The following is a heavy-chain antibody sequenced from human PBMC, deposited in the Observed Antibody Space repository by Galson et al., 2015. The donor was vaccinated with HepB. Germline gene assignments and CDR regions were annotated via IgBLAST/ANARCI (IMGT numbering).Heavy chain of an antibody. Sequence: ETLSLTCTVSGGSITSYYWSWIRQPPGKGLEWIGYIYYSGSTNYNPSLKSRVTISVDMSKKQFSLKLTSVTAADTAVYYCARGVTIQLWSPFDYWGQGTLVTVSS. CDR1: GGSITSYY. D-gene: IGHD5-18*01. CDR2: IYYSGST. CDR3: ARGVTIQLWSPFDY. J-gene: IGHJ4*02. V-gene: IGHV4-59*01.